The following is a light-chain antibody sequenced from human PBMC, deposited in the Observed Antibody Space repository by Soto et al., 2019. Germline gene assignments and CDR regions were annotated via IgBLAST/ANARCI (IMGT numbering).Light chain of an antibody. CDR3: QQYYSTPWT. V-gene: IGKV4-1*01. CDR1: QSVFYSPNNKYD. CDR2: WAS. Sequence: DIVMTQSPDSLAVSLGERATFNCKSSQSVFYSPNNKYDLAWYQQKPGQPPKLLIYWASTRESGVPDRFSGSGSGTDFTLTNTSLQAEAVAVYYCQQYYSTPWTFGQGTKVEI. J-gene: IGKJ1*01.